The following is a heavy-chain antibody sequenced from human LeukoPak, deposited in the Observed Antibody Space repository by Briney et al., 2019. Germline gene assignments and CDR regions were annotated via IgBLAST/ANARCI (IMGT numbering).Heavy chain of an antibody. J-gene: IGHJ4*02. CDR1: GYTFTSYG. D-gene: IGHD3-10*01. Sequence: ASVKVSCKASGYTFTSYGISWVRQAPGQGLEWMGWISAYNGNTNYAQKLQGRVTMTTDASTSTAYIELRSLRPDDTAVYYCARASVGFGETPFDYWGQGTLVAVSS. CDR3: ARASVGFGETPFDY. V-gene: IGHV1-18*01. CDR2: ISAYNGNT.